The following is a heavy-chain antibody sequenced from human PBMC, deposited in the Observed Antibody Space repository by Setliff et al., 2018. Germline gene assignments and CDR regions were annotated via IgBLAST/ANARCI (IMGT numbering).Heavy chain of an antibody. CDR2: ISPYSGGT. Sequence: VASVKVSCKTSGFSFTTFGFSWVRQAPGQGLEWMGWISPYSGGTNYAQKFQDRLSVTADTSSKTTYMELRSLTSDDTAVYFCTRSRAPRVVLAADFDFWGQGTLVTV. V-gene: IGHV1-18*01. D-gene: IGHD3-16*01. CDR1: GFSFTTFG. J-gene: IGHJ4*02. CDR3: TRSRAPRVVLAADFDF.